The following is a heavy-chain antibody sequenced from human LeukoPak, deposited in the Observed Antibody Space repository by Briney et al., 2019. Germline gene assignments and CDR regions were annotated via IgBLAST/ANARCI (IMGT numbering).Heavy chain of an antibody. CDR2: IYTSGST. D-gene: IGHD2-2*01. Sequence: SETLSLTCTVSGGSISSYYWSWIRQPAGKGLEWIGRIYTSGSTNYNPSLKSRVTMSVDTSKNQFSLKLSSVTAADTAVYYCARDSHCSSTSCYGGWLDPWGQGTLVTVSS. CDR3: ARDSHCSSTSCYGGWLDP. CDR1: GGSISSYY. V-gene: IGHV4-4*07. J-gene: IGHJ5*02.